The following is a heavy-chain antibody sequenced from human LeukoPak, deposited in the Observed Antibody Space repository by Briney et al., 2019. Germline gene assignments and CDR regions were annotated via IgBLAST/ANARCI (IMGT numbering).Heavy chain of an antibody. D-gene: IGHD3-16*01. CDR2: ISSSSSTI. V-gene: IGHV3-48*01. J-gene: IGHJ4*02. CDR1: GFTFSTYT. Sequence: GGSLRLSCAASGFTFSTYTMNWVRQAPGKGLEWVSYISSSSSTIYYADSVKGRFTISRDNAKNSLYLQMNSLRAEDTAVYYCAKYLKLWLFDYWGQGTLVTVSS. CDR3: AKYLKLWLFDY.